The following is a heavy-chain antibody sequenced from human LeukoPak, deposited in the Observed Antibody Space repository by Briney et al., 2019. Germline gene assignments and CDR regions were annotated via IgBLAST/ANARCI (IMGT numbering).Heavy chain of an antibody. J-gene: IGHJ6*03. V-gene: IGHV4-61*02. CDR3: ARESYSTYYYYMDV. D-gene: IGHD1-26*01. Sequence: PSETLSLTCTVSGGSISSSSYYWSWIRQPAGKGLEWIGRIYTSGSTNYNPSLKSRVTMSVDTSKNQFSLKLSSVTAADTAVYYCARESYSTYYYYMDVWGKGTTVTISS. CDR1: GGSISSSSYY. CDR2: IYTSGST.